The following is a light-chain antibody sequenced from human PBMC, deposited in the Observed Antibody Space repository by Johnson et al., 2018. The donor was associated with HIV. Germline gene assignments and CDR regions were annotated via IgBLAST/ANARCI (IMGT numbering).Light chain of an antibody. J-gene: IGLJ1*01. V-gene: IGLV1-51*02. CDR2: KNN. Sequence: QSVLTQPPSVSAAPGQKVTISCSGSSSTIGDNYVSWYQVLPGTAPKLLIYKNNQRPSGIHDRFSGSKSGTSATLGITGLQPRDEADYYCGTWDTSLSVGGVFGTGTRVSVL. CDR3: GTWDTSLSVGGV. CDR1: SSTIGDNY.